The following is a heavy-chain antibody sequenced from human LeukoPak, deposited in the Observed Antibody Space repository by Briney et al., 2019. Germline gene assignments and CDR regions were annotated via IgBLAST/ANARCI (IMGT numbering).Heavy chain of an antibody. CDR1: GLTVTNAW. CDR2: ISGSGGST. V-gene: IGHV3-23*01. CDR3: AKDVAAD. D-gene: IGHD6-13*01. J-gene: IGHJ4*02. Sequence: GGSLRLSCSASGLTVTNAWMNWVRQAPGKGLEWVSAISGSGGSTYYADSVKGRFTISRDNSKNTLYLQMNSLRAEDTAVYYCAKDVAADWGQGTLVTVSS.